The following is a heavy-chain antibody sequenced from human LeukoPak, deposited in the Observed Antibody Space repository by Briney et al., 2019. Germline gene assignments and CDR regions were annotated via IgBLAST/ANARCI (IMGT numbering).Heavy chain of an antibody. CDR1: GFTFSDYF. Sequence: GGSLRLSCAASGFTFSDYFMSWIRQAPGKGLEWVSYISSGGSTIYYADSVKGRFTISRDNAKNTLYLQMNTLRAEDTAVYYCARDPDFYFDYWGQGTLVTVSS. CDR3: ARDPDFYFDY. V-gene: IGHV3-11*04. J-gene: IGHJ4*02. D-gene: IGHD1-14*01. CDR2: ISSGGSTI.